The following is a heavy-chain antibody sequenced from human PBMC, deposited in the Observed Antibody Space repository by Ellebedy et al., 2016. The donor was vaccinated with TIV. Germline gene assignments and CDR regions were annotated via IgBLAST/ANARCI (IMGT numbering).Heavy chain of an antibody. CDR2: INLDGSAE. V-gene: IGHV3-7*03. Sequence: PGGSLRLSCAASGFSVSGYGMHWVRQAPGKGLEWVAHINLDGSAEYYVDSVKGRFTISRDNAKRSLFLQMNSLRAEDTAVYYCARDAAGNGGKLDYWGQGALVTVSS. D-gene: IGHD4-23*01. J-gene: IGHJ4*02. CDR3: ARDAAGNGGKLDY. CDR1: GFSVSGYG.